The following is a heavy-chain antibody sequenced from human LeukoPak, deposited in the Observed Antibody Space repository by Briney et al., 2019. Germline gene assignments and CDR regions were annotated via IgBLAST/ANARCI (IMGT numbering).Heavy chain of an antibody. CDR2: IYTSGVT. CDR3: ARGGDSGYDY. D-gene: IGHD5-12*01. J-gene: IGHJ4*02. Sequence: SETLSLTCTVSGGSVSSDYRSWIRQSAGKGLEWIGRIYTSGVTDYNPSLKSRVTMSVDTSKNQFSLNLSSVTAADTAVYYCARGGDSGYDYWGQGILVTVSS. CDR1: GGSVSSDY. V-gene: IGHV4-4*07.